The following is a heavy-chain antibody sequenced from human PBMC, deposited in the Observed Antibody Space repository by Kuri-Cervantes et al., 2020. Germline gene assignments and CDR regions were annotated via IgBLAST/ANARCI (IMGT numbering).Heavy chain of an antibody. CDR3: ARKFLKQWLVREFDY. V-gene: IGHV3-23*01. Sequence: GGSLRLSCAASGFTFDDYGMSWVRQAPGKGLEWVSAISGSGGSTYYADSVKGRFTISRDNSKNTLYLQMNSLRAEDTAVYYCARKFLKQWLVREFDYWGQGTLVTVSS. CDR1: GFTFDDYG. J-gene: IGHJ4*02. D-gene: IGHD6-19*01. CDR2: ISGSGGST.